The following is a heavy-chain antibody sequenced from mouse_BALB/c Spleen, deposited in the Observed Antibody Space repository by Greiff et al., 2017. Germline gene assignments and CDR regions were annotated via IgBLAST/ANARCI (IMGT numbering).Heavy chain of an antibody. CDR1: GYTFTSYW. CDR3: ARWSGDYFDY. J-gene: IGHJ2*01. CDR2: INPSNGRT. Sequence: QVQLKQSGADLVKPGASVKLSCKASGYTFTSYWMHWVKQRPGQGLEWIGEINPSNGRTNYNEKFKSKATLTVDKSSSTAYMQLSSLTSEDSAVYYCARWSGDYFDYWGQGTTLTVSS. D-gene: IGHD1-3*01. V-gene: IGHV1S81*02.